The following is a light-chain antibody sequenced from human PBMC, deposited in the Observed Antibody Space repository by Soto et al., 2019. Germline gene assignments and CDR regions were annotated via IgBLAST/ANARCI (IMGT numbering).Light chain of an antibody. V-gene: IGKV3-20*01. Sequence: EIVLTQSPGTLSLSPGERATLSCRASQSVSSSYLAWYQQKTGQAPRLLIYAASSRATGIPDRFSGSGSGTDFTLTISRLEPEDFAVYYCQQNGSVKTFGQGTKVDIK. CDR2: AAS. CDR3: QQNGSVKT. J-gene: IGKJ1*01. CDR1: QSVSSSY.